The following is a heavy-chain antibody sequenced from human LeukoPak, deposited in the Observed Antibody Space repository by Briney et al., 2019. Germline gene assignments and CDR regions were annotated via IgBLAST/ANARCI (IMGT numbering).Heavy chain of an antibody. CDR2: INPNSGGT. Sequence: GASVKVSCKASGYTFTVYYMHWVRQAPGQGLEWMGWINPNSGGTNYAQKFQGRVTMTRDTSISTAYMELSRLRSDDTAVYYCARFDKDSGYLDYWGQGTLVTVSS. J-gene: IGHJ4*02. D-gene: IGHD2-15*01. CDR3: ARFDKDSGYLDY. CDR1: GYTFTVYY. V-gene: IGHV1-2*02.